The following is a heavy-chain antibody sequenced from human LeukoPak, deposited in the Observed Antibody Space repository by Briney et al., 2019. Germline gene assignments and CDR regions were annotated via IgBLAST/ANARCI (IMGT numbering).Heavy chain of an antibody. CDR1: GFTFSSYG. CDR2: IWYDGSNK. Sequence: GGSPRLSCAASGFTFSSYGMHWVRQAPGKGLEWVAVIWYDGSNKYYADSVKGRFTISRDNSKDTLYLQMNSLRAEDTAVYYCAKQTYWYFDLWGRGTLVTVSS. J-gene: IGHJ2*01. CDR3: AKQTYWYFDL. V-gene: IGHV3-33*06.